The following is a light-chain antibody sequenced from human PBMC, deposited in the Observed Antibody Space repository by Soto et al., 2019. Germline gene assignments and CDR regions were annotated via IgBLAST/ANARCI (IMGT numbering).Light chain of an antibody. Sequence: DIVMTQSPLYLPVTPGETASISCRSSQSLLHSNGYNYMDWYLQKPGQSPQLLIYLGSNRASGVPDRFSGSGSGTDFTLKISRVEAEDVGVYYCMQSLQTPPFTFGPGTKVDLK. CDR2: LGS. CDR3: MQSLQTPPFT. J-gene: IGKJ3*01. V-gene: IGKV2-28*01. CDR1: QSLLHSNGYNY.